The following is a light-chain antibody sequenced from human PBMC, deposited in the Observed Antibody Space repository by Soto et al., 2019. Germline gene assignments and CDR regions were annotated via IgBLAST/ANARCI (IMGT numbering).Light chain of an antibody. CDR2: GAS. V-gene: IGKV3-15*01. Sequence: EIVMTRSPATLSVSPGETATLSCRASQSVSSNLAWYQQRPGQAPRLLIYGASIRATGVPARFSGSGSGTEFSLTISSLQSEDFAVYFCQQYNNWPLFGPGTKVDIK. J-gene: IGKJ3*01. CDR1: QSVSSN. CDR3: QQYNNWPL.